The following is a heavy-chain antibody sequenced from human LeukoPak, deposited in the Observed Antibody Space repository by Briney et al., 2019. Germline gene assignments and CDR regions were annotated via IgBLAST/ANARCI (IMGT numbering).Heavy chain of an antibody. CDR1: GFTFSDYY. V-gene: IGHV3-11*01. CDR2: ISRRGRTI. CDR3: ARDEGSSGWFSRFDP. J-gene: IGHJ5*02. Sequence: GGSLGLSCAASGFTFSDYYMSWIGQAPGKGLEWVSYISRRGRTIYYADSVKGRFTISRDNAKNSLYLQLNSLRAEDTAVYYCARDEGSSGWFSRFDPWGQGTLVTVSS. D-gene: IGHD6-19*01.